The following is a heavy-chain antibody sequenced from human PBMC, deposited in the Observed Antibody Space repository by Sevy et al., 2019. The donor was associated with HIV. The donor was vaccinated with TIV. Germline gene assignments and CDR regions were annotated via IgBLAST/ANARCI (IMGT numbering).Heavy chain of an antibody. CDR1: GGSISSNNYY. D-gene: IGHD6-19*01. J-gene: IGHJ6*02. Sequence: TLSLTCTVSGGSISSNNYYWTWLRQLPGKGLEWIGYIYYSGRTYYNPSLKSRVTISVDTSKNQFLLNMRSLTAADTAMYYCARDHGYSNGWFPYYYYYGMDVWGQGTTVTVSS. CDR3: ARDHGYSNGWFPYYYYYGMDV. CDR2: IYYSGRT. V-gene: IGHV4-31*03.